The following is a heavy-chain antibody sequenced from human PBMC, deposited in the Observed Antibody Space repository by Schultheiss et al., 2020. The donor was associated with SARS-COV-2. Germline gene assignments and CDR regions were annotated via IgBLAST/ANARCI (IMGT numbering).Heavy chain of an antibody. CDR3: AKGQIQYVHYMDV. CDR1: GFTFSSYG. D-gene: IGHD4-11*01. J-gene: IGHJ6*03. Sequence: GGSLRLSCAASGFTFSSYGMHWVRQAPGKGLEWVAVISSDGSDKFYADSVKGRFTISRDNSKNTLYLQMNRLRAEDTAVYYCAKGQIQYVHYMDVWGKGTTVTVSS. CDR2: ISSDGSDK. V-gene: IGHV3-30*12.